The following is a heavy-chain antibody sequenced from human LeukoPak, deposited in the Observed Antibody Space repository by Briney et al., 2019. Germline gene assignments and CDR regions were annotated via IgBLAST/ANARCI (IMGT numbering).Heavy chain of an antibody. CDR2: ISHDGSNE. D-gene: IGHD2-15*01. V-gene: IGHV3-30*04. J-gene: IGHJ4*02. Sequence: PGGSLRLSCAASGFTFSSSAMHWVRQAPGQGLEWVAFISHDGSNEYYADSVKGRFTISRDSSKNTLYLQMNSLRAEDTAVYYCAKVRYCSGVNCYPDDNWGQGTLVTVSS. CDR3: AKVRYCSGVNCYPDDN. CDR1: GFTFSSSA.